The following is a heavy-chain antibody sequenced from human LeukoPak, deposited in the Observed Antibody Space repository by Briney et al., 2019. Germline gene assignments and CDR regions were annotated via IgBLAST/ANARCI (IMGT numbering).Heavy chain of an antibody. J-gene: IGHJ4*02. Sequence: GGSLRLSCAASGFTVNTNYMSWVRQASGKGLEWVSSVSGNGHHTYYADSVKGRFIISSDNSKDMVFLQMNSLRVEDTALYYCVKAVDGGGYNFERGANYWGQGTLVTVSS. D-gene: IGHD3-22*01. V-gene: IGHV3-23*01. CDR1: GFTVNTNY. CDR2: VSGNGHHT. CDR3: VKAVDGGGYNFERGANY.